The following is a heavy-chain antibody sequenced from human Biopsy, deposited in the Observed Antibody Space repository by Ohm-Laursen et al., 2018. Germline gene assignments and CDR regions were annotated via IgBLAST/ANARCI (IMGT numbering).Heavy chain of an antibody. J-gene: IGHJ4*02. Sequence: SLRLSCSASGFTFENYAMNWVRQAPGKGLEWVSGISWNSGSVVYADSVKGRLTISRDNAKNSLYLQMNSLRAEDTGIYYCARDLKWGQGTLVTVSS. CDR2: ISWNSGSV. CDR1: GFTFENYA. V-gene: IGHV3-9*01. CDR3: ARDLK.